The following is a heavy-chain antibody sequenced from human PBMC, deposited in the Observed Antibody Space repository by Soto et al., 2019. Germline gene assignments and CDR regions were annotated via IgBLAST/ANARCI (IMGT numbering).Heavy chain of an antibody. J-gene: IGHJ4*02. CDR3: ARQDYSTTGYLNY. D-gene: IGHD6-13*01. Sequence: EVQLLESGGVVVQPGGSLRLSCAASGVTFSAYAMTWVRQAPGKGLEWVSVMRGSAGATYYADSVKRRFTISRDHYKNTLYRHMNSLRAEDTAVYYCARQDYSTTGYLNYWGQGTLVTVSS. CDR1: GVTFSAYA. V-gene: IGHV3-23*01. CDR2: MRGSAGAT.